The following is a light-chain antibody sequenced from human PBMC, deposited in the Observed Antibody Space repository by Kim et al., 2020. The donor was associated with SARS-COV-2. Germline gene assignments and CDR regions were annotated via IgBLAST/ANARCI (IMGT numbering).Light chain of an antibody. V-gene: IGKV1-39*01. Sequence: QMTQSPSSLSASVGDRVTITCRSSQYISSYLNWFQQKPGKAPNLLISVGSTLESGVPSRFSGSGSGTDFTLTINNLQPEDFATYYCQQSYSIPQTFGQGTNVDIK. CDR3: QQSYSIPQT. CDR1: QYISSY. CDR2: VGS. J-gene: IGKJ1*01.